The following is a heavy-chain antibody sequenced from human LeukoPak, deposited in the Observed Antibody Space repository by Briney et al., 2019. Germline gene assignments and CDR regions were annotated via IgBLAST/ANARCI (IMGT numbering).Heavy chain of an antibody. V-gene: IGHV3-30-3*01. J-gene: IGHJ4*02. Sequence: PGRSLRLSCAASGSTFSSYAMHWVRQAPGKGLEWVAVISYDGSNKYYADSVKGRFTISRDNAKNSLYLQMNSLRAEDTAVYYCARDYTLDYWGQGTLVTVSS. CDR1: GSTFSSYA. CDR2: ISYDGSNK. CDR3: ARDYTLDY. D-gene: IGHD2/OR15-2a*01.